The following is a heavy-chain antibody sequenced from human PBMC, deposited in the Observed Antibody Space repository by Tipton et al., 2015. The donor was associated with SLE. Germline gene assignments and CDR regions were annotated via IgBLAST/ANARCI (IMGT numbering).Heavy chain of an antibody. J-gene: IGHJ6*04. V-gene: IGHV4-31*03. Sequence: TLSLTCTVSGGSISSGGYYWTWIRQLPGKGLGWIGYLYYSGNTYYNPSLGSRLTISVDTSKDQFSLRLTSVTAADTAVYYYARATDWNLSPDVWGKGTTVTVSS. CDR3: ARATDWNLSPDV. D-gene: IGHD1-7*01. CDR1: GGSISSGGYY. CDR2: LYYSGNT.